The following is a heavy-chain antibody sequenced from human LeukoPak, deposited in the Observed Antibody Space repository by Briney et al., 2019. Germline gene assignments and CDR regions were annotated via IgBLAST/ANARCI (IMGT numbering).Heavy chain of an antibody. Sequence: SETLSLTCAVYGGSFSGYYWSWIRQPPGKGLEWIGSIYHSGRTFYNPSLKSRVTISVDTSKNQFSLKLSSVTAADTAVYYCARDQYYYDSSGYLFDYWGQGTLVTVSS. D-gene: IGHD3-22*01. CDR1: GGSFSGYY. CDR2: IYHSGRT. J-gene: IGHJ4*02. V-gene: IGHV4-34*01. CDR3: ARDQYYYDSSGYLFDY.